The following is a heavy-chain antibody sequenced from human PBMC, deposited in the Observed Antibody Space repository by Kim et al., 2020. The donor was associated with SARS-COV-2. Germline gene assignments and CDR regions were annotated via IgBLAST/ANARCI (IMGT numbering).Heavy chain of an antibody. CDR3: VKVASLGYCSGGCAGYWYFDL. CDR2: ISSNGGST. D-gene: IGHD2-15*01. V-gene: IGHV3-64D*09. Sequence: GGSLRLSCSASGFTFSSYAMHWVRQAPGKGLEYVSAISSNGGSTYYADSVKGRFTIPRDNSKNTLYLQMSSLRAEDTAVYYCVKVASLGYCSGGCAGYWYFDLWGRGTLVTVSS. CDR1: GFTFSSYA. J-gene: IGHJ2*01.